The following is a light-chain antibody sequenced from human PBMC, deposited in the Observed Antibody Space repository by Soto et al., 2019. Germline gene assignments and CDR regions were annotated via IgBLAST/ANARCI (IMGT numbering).Light chain of an antibody. V-gene: IGKV1-5*01. Sequence: DIQMTQSPSTLSASVGGRVTITCRASQTISSWLAWYQQKPGKAPKLLVYDASTLQSGVASRFSGSGSGTEFTLIISGLQPDDSATYYCQHYNSYSEAFGQGTKVDIK. J-gene: IGKJ1*01. CDR2: DAS. CDR3: QHYNSYSEA. CDR1: QTISSW.